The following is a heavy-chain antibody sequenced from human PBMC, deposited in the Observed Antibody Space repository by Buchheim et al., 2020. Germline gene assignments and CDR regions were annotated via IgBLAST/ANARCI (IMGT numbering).Heavy chain of an antibody. Sequence: QIPLKESGPTLVKPTQTLTLTCTFSGFSLSTSGVGVGWIRPPPGKALVWLALIYWNDDKRYSPTLKSSPTITKDTSNNQVVLTMTNMDPVDTATYDCAHRHLAAAFFDDWGQGTL. CDR1: GFSLSTSGVG. CDR2: IYWNDDK. J-gene: IGHJ4*02. V-gene: IGHV2-5*01. CDR3: AHRHLAAAFFDD. D-gene: IGHD6-13*01.